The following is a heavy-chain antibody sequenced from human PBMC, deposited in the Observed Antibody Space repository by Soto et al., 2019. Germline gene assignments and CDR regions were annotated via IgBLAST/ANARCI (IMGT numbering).Heavy chain of an antibody. Sequence: KTSETLSLTCTVSGGSINSGDYYWTWVRQPPGKGLEWIGNIFHSGSTYYTPSLQSRVTISLDTSKNQFSLKLSSVTPADTAVYYCARDRYYGSGTYYNFYSGMDVWGQGTTVTVS. V-gene: IGHV4-30-4*01. CDR2: IFHSGST. J-gene: IGHJ6*02. CDR3: ARDRYYGSGTYYNFYSGMDV. D-gene: IGHD3-10*01. CDR1: GGSINSGDYY.